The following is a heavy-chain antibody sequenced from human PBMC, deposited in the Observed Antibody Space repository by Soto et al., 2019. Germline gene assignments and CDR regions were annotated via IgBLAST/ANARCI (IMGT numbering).Heavy chain of an antibody. J-gene: IGHJ5*02. V-gene: IGHV3-23*01. CDR1: GFTFTNYA. CDR2: ISGSGVST. CDR3: AKVFLVYSGYIQS. Sequence: GGALRLSCATSGFTFTNYAMTWVRQGPGKGLEWVASISGSGVSTYFADSVKGRFTISRDNSKNTLYLHMNSLRAEDTAVYYCAKVFLVYSGYIQSWGQGTLVTVSS. D-gene: IGHD5-12*01.